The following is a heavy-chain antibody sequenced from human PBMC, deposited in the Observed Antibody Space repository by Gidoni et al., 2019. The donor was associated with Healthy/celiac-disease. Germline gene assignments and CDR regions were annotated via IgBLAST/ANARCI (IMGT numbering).Heavy chain of an antibody. J-gene: IGHJ3*02. CDR3: ARWTRFTDAFDI. Sequence: EVQLVESGGGLVQPGGSLRLSCAASGFTFSSYDMHWVRQATGKGLEWVSAIGTAGDTYYPGSVKGRFTISRENAKNSLYLQMNSLRAGDTAVYYCARWTRFTDAFDIWGQGTMVTVSS. CDR1: GFTFSSYD. V-gene: IGHV3-13*01. CDR2: IGTAGDT.